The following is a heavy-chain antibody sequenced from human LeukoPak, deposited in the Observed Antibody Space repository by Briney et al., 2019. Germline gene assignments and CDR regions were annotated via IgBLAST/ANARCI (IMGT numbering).Heavy chain of an antibody. J-gene: IGHJ5*02. V-gene: IGHV3-21*01. CDR3: ASITMVRGVNKGFDP. CDR2: ISSSSSYI. D-gene: IGHD3-10*01. CDR1: GFTFSSYS. Sequence: GGSLRLSCAASGFTFSSYSMNWVRQAPGKGLEWVSSISSSSSYIYYADSVKGRFTISRDNAKNSQYLQMNSLRAEDTAVYYCASITMVRGVNKGFDPWGQGTLVTVSS.